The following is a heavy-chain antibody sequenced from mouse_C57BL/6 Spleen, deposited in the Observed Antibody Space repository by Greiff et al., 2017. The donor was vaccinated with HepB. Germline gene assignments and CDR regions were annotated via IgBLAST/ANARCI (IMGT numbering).Heavy chain of an antibody. V-gene: IGHV1-54*01. CDR1: GYAFTNYL. J-gene: IGHJ4*01. CDR3: TRSPVYYGNYDAMDY. CDR2: INPGSGGT. D-gene: IGHD2-1*01. Sequence: QVQLKESGAELVRPGTSVKVSCKASGYAFTNYLIEWVKQRPGQGLEWIGVINPGSGGTNYNEKFKGKATLTADKSSSTAYMQLSSLTSEDSAVYFCTRSPVYYGNYDAMDYWGQGTSVTVSS.